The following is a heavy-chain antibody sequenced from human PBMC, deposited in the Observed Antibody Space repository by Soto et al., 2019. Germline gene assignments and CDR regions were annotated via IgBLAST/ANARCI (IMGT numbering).Heavy chain of an antibody. D-gene: IGHD3-3*01. J-gene: IGHJ4*02. CDR3: ARGTSYYDFWSPTDY. V-gene: IGHV1-69*13. Sequence: ASVKVSCKASGGTFSSYAISWVRQAPGQGLEWMGGIIPIFGTANYAQKFQGRVTITADESTSTAYMELSSLRSEDTAVYYCARGTSYYDFWSPTDYWGQGTLVTVSS. CDR1: GGTFSSYA. CDR2: IIPIFGTA.